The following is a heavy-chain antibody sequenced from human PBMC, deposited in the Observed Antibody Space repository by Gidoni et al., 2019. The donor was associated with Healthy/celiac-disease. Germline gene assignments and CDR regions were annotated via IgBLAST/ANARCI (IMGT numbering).Heavy chain of an antibody. CDR2: IYPGDSDT. V-gene: IGHV5-51*01. CDR1: GYSFTSYW. J-gene: IGHJ4*02. Sequence: EVQLVQSGAEVKQPGESLKISCKGSGYSFTSYWIGWVRQMPGKGLEWMGIIYPGDSDTRYSPSFQGQVTISADKSISTAYLQWSSLKASDTAMYYCARQVTSGSYLYYFDYWGQGTLVTVSS. CDR3: ARQVTSGSYLYYFDY. D-gene: IGHD1-26*01.